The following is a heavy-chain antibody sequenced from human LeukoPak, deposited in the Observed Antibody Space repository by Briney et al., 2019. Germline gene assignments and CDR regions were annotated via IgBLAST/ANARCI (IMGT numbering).Heavy chain of an antibody. CDR2: ISSSSSTI. V-gene: IGHV3-48*04. CDR1: GFTFSSYS. D-gene: IGHD3-22*01. Sequence: GGSLRLSCAASGFTFSSYSMNWVRQAPGKGLEWVSYISSSSSTIYYADSVKGRFTISRDNAKNSLYLQMNSLRAEDTAVYYCARGYYDSSGPEYFQHWGQGTLVTVSS. CDR3: ARGYYDSSGPEYFQH. J-gene: IGHJ1*01.